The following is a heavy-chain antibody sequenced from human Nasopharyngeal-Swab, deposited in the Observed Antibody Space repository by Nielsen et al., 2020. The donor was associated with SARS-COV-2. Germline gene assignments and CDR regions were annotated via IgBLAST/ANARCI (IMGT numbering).Heavy chain of an antibody. V-gene: IGHV3-11*06. J-gene: IGHJ6*02. D-gene: IGHD3-3*01. Sequence: WIRQPPGKGLEWVSYISSSSSYTNYADSVKGRFTISRDNAKNSLYLQMNSLRAEDTAVYYCARGQPYYDFWSGYSYYYYYGMDVWGQGTTVTVSS. CDR2: ISSSSSYT. CDR3: ARGQPYYDFWSGYSYYYYYGMDV.